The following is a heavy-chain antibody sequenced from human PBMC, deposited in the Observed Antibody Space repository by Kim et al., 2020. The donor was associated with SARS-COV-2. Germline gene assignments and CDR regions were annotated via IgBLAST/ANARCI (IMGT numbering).Heavy chain of an antibody. CDR1: GYTFTSYY. CDR3: AREMVGCSSTSCYSAYYFDY. CDR2: INPSGGST. Sequence: ASVKVSCKASGYTFTSYYMHWVRQAPGQGLEWMGIINPSGGSTSYAQKFQGRVTMTRDTSTSTVYMELSSLRSEDTAVYYCAREMVGCSSTSCYSAYYFDYWGHGTLVTVSS. J-gene: IGHJ4*01. V-gene: IGHV1-46*01. D-gene: IGHD2-2*01.